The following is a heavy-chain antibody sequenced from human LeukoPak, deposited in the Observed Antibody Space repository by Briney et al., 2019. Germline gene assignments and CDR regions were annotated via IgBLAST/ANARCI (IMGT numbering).Heavy chain of an antibody. CDR3: ARLADIVATTYYYYYMDV. J-gene: IGHJ6*03. V-gene: IGHV5-51*01. Sequence: GESLKISCKGSGYHFTSYWIGRVRQMPGKGPEWMGIIYPGDSDTRYSPSFLGQVTISADKSISTAYLQCSSLQASDTAMYYCARLADIVATTYYYYYMDVWGKGTTVTVSS. CDR2: IYPGDSDT. D-gene: IGHD5-12*01. CDR1: GYHFTSYW.